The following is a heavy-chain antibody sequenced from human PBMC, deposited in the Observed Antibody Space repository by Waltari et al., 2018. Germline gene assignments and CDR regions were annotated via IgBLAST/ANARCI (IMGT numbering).Heavy chain of an antibody. CDR1: GGSISSGGYY. CDR2: IYHSGST. V-gene: IGHV4-31*03. Sequence: QVQLQESGPGLVKPSQTLSLTCTVSGGSISSGGYYWSWIRQNPGKGLEWIGYIYHSGSTYYNPSLKSRVTISVDRSKNQFSLKLSSVTAADTAVYYCASTRSQYSSSWYDYWGQGTLVTVSS. CDR3: ASTRSQYSSSWYDY. D-gene: IGHD6-13*01. J-gene: IGHJ4*02.